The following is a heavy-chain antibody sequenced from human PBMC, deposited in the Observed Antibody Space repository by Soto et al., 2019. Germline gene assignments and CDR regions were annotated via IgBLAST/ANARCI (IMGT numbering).Heavy chain of an antibody. Sequence: QAQLVQSGAEVKKPGASVKVSCEASGYTFTSYYMHWVRQAPGQGLEWMGWINPNSGDTKYAQKFRGRVTMTRDTSITKAYMEVKMVTSDDTAVYYCARQLAYCGGDCFTEPVDYWGQGTLVTVSS. CDR1: GYTFTSYY. V-gene: IGHV1-2*02. J-gene: IGHJ4*02. CDR3: ARQLAYCGGDCFTEPVDY. D-gene: IGHD2-21*02. CDR2: INPNSGDT.